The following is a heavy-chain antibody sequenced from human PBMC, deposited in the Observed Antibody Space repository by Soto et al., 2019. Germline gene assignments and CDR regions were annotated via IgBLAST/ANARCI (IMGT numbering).Heavy chain of an antibody. CDR2: IYSSGTT. D-gene: IGHD6-13*01. Sequence: SETLSLTCAVSGGSISSGGYSWSWIRQSPGKGLEWIGYIYSSGTTNYNPSLKSRVTISVDTSKNQFSLNLTSVTAADTALYYCARAGSWHPLFVYWGQGILVTAPQ. CDR1: GGSISSGGYS. V-gene: IGHV4-61*08. J-gene: IGHJ4*02. CDR3: ARAGSWHPLFVY.